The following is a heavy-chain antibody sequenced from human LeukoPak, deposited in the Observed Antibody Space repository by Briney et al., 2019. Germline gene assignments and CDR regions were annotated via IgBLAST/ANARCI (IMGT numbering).Heavy chain of an antibody. V-gene: IGHV1-2*02. CDR1: GYTFTSYY. J-gene: IGHJ6*03. CDR3: ARAACSGYLKIYYYYYMDV. CDR2: INPNSGGT. Sequence: ASVKVSCKASGYTFTSYYMHWVRQAPGQGLEWMGWINPNSGGTNYAQKFQGRVTMTRDTSISTAYMELSRLRSDDTAVYYCARAACSGYLKIYYYYYMDVWGKGTTVTVSS. D-gene: IGHD5-12*01.